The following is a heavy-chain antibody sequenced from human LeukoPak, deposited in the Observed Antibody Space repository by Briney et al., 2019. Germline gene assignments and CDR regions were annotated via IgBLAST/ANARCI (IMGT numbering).Heavy chain of an antibody. J-gene: IGHJ3*01. CDR2: VYSTGNT. CDR1: AVSISSGNFY. V-gene: IGHV4-61*09. CDR3: ARDGDAVSTAIAGAFDL. D-gene: IGHD2-21*02. Sequence: PSETLSLTCTVSAVSISSGNFYWSWIRQSAGKGLEWIGHVYSTGNTKYNPSLKSRVTISADTSKNQISLRLRSVTAADTAMFYCARDGDAVSTAIAGAFDLWGRGTMVTVSS.